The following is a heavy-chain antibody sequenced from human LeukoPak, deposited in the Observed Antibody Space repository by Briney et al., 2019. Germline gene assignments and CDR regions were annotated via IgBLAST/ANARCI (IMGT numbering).Heavy chain of an antibody. CDR3: VRGTSRDHGYGGDDPY. V-gene: IGHV3-74*01. CDR2: ISRDGTSR. CDR1: GFTFSTYW. Sequence: GGSLRLSCAVSGFTFSTYWMHWVRQAPGKGLVWVSRISRDGTSRTYADSVMGRFTISRDSARNTLYLQMDSLRAEDTAVYYCVRGTSRDHGYGGDDPYWGQGTLVIVSS. J-gene: IGHJ4*02. D-gene: IGHD2-21*02.